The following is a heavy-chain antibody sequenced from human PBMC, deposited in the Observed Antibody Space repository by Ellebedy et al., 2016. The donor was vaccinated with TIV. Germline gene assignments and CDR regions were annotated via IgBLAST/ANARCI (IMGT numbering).Heavy chain of an antibody. CDR1: GGTFSSYA. CDR3: ARVKNYGDFDY. D-gene: IGHD4-17*01. J-gene: IGHJ4*02. CDR2: IIPILGIA. V-gene: IGHV1-69*04. Sequence: SVKVSXKASGGTFSSYAISWVRQAPGQGLEWMGRIIPILGIANYAQKFQGRVTITADKSTSTAYMELSSLRSEDTAVYYCARVKNYGDFDYWGQGTLVTVSS.